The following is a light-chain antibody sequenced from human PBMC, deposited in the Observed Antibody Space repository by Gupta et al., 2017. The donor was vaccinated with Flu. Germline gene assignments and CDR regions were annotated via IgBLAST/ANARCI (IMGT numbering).Light chain of an antibody. Sequence: GQTVRITCQGDNLRAFYANWYQQKPGQAPVGVSYAKNSRPSGIPDRFSGSNAGGTASLTIAGAQAEDEAVYYCNARDGSGDVDVFGTGTKLTVL. CDR1: NLRAFY. CDR2: AKN. V-gene: IGLV3-19*01. CDR3: NARDGSGDVDV. J-gene: IGLJ1*01.